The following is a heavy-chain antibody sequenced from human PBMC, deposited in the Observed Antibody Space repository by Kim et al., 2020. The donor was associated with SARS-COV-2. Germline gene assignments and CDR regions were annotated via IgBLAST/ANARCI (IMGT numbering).Heavy chain of an antibody. CDR1: GGTFSSSA. CDR3: ARGRIVPAATHITYYYYGMDV. V-gene: IGHV1-69*13. J-gene: IGHJ6*02. CDR2: INPISGNA. D-gene: IGHD2-2*01. Sequence: SVKVSCKASGGTFSSSAISWVRQAPGQGLEWMGGINPISGNANYAQKFQGRVTITADESTSTAYMELSSLRSEDTAVYYCARGRIVPAATHITYYYYGMDVWGQGTTITVSS.